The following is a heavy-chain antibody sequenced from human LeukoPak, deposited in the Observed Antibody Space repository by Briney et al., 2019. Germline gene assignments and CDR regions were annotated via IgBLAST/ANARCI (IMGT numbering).Heavy chain of an antibody. J-gene: IGHJ4*02. CDR2: ISGGGEST. D-gene: IGHD3-22*01. CDR1: GFTFNTYT. Sequence: GGSLRLSCAASGFTFNTYTMNWVRQAPGKGLEWVSAISGGGESTYYADSVKGRFTISRDNSKNTLYLQMHSLRAEDTAVYYCAKGISPMISLLYFDYWGQGTLVTVSS. CDR3: AKGISPMISLLYFDY. V-gene: IGHV3-23*01.